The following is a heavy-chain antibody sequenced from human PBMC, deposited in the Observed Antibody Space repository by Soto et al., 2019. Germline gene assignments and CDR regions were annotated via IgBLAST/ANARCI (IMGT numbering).Heavy chain of an antibody. Sequence: GGSLRLSCAASGFTFSSYAMHWVRQAPGKGLEWVAVISYDGSNKYYADSVKGRFTISRDNSKNTLYLQMNSLRAEDTAVYYCARDQMIARDGMDVWGQGTTVTVSS. V-gene: IGHV3-30-3*01. D-gene: IGHD3-22*01. CDR3: ARDQMIARDGMDV. CDR1: GFTFSSYA. CDR2: ISYDGSNK. J-gene: IGHJ6*02.